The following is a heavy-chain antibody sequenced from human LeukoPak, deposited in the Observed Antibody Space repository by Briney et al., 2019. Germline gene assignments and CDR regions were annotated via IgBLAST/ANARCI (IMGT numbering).Heavy chain of an antibody. CDR2: IQTETEGGTP. Sequence: GGSLRLSCVASGFTFSNALMTWVRQAPGKGLEWVGRIQTETEGGTPDYAAPVQGRLTISRDDSKNTVYLQMNSLRTEDTGVYYCTTDWSYWGQGALVTVSS. CDR3: TTDWSY. V-gene: IGHV3-15*01. D-gene: IGHD2-8*02. J-gene: IGHJ4*02. CDR1: GFTFSNAL.